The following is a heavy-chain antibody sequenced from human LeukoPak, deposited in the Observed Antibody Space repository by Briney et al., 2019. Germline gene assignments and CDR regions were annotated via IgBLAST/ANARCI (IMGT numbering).Heavy chain of an antibody. V-gene: IGHV2-70*04. CDR3: ARIKPMYSRSWYDYFDH. CDR2: IDWDDDK. D-gene: IGHD6-13*01. CDR1: GFSLSTSGMR. J-gene: IGHJ4*02. Sequence: SGPTLVNPTQTLTLTCTFSGFSLSTSGMRVSWIRQPPGKALEWLARIDWDDDKFYSTSLKTRLTISKDTSKNQVVLTMTNMDPVDTATYYCARIKPMYSRSWYDYFDHWGQGTLVTVSS.